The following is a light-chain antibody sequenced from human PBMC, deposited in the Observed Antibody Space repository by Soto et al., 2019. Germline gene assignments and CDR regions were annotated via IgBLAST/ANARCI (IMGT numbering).Light chain of an antibody. V-gene: IGKV3-15*01. Sequence: EIVMTQSPATLSVSPGETATLSCRASQSVSRYLAWYQHRPGQAPRLLIYDASTRATGIPARFSGSGSGTEFSLTISGLQSEDFAVYSCQQCSDCPLFTFRRGTRLEIK. CDR1: QSVSRY. CDR3: QQCSDCPLFT. CDR2: DAS. J-gene: IGKJ5*01.